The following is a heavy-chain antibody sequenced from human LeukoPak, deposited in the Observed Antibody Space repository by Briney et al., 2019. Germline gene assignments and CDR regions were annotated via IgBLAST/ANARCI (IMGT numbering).Heavy chain of an antibody. D-gene: IGHD5-12*01. CDR3: ARGPSVAAHLDY. Sequence: SETLSLTCAVYGGSFSGYYWSWIRQPPGKGLEWMGEINHSGSTNYNPSLKSRVTISVDTSKNQFSLKLSSVTAADTAVYYCARGPSVAAHLDYWGQGTLVTVSS. CDR2: INHSGST. CDR1: GGSFSGYY. V-gene: IGHV4-34*01. J-gene: IGHJ4*02.